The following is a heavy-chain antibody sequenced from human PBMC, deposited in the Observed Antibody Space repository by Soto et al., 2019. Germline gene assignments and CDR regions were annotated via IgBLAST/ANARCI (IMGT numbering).Heavy chain of an antibody. CDR2: INHSGAT. CDR3: ARGSAHAVTYYHMDV. J-gene: IGHJ6*03. V-gene: IGHV4-34*01. CDR1: GGSFSDYY. Sequence: QAQLQQWGAGLLKPSETLSLTCAVSGGSFSDYYWSWIRQPPGKGLEWIGEINHSGATKCNPSLKSRVTISVDTSKNQFSLRLSSVTAADTDLYYCARGSAHAVTYYHMDVWGKGTTVTVSS. D-gene: IGHD4-17*01.